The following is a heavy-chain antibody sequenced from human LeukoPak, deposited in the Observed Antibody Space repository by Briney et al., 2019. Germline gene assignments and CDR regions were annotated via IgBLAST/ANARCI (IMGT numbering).Heavy chain of an antibody. J-gene: IGHJ6*02. CDR1: GGTFSSYA. D-gene: IGHD5-24*01. CDR2: IIPIFRIA. CDR3: ARDLTRDGYNHDIRYGMDV. Sequence: ASVKVSCKASGGTFSSYAISWVRQAPGQGLDWMGRIIPIFRIANYAQKFQGRVTITADKSTSTAYMELSSLRSEDTAVYYCARDLTRDGYNHDIRYGMDVWGQGTTVTVSS. V-gene: IGHV1-69*04.